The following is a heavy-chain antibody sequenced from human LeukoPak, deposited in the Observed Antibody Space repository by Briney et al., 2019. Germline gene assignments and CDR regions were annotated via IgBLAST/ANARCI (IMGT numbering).Heavy chain of an antibody. CDR1: GFTFSTYV. CDR3: AKGSGYDTDFDY. Sequence: GGSLRLSCAASGFTFSTYVMSWVRQAPGKGLEWVSGISDSGDNTYYADSVKGRFTISRYNSKNTLYLQMNSLRAEDTAVYFCAKGSGYDTDFDYWGQGTLVSVSS. D-gene: IGHD5-12*01. J-gene: IGHJ4*02. CDR2: ISDSGDNT. V-gene: IGHV3-23*01.